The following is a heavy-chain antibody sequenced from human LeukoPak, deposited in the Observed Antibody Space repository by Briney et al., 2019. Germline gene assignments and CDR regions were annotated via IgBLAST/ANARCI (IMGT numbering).Heavy chain of an antibody. J-gene: IGHJ6*03. CDR3: ARDSHYSSSSLYYYYYMNV. CDR2: IYYSGTT. D-gene: IGHD6-6*01. V-gene: IGHV4-39*07. Sequence: PSETLSLTCTVSGGSISSSSYYWGWIRQPPGKGLEWIGSIYYSGTTYYNPSLKSRVTISIDTSKNQFSLNVNSVTAADTAVYYCARDSHYSSSSLYYYYYMNVWGKGTTVTVSS. CDR1: GGSISSSSYY.